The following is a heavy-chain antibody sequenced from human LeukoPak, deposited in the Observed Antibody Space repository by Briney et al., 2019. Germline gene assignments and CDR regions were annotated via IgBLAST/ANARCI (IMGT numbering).Heavy chain of an antibody. D-gene: IGHD1-1*01. V-gene: IGHV3-23*01. J-gene: IGHJ4*02. CDR3: AKDLSGTTSFGD. CDR2: ISDSGTRT. Sequence: GGSLRLSCAASGFTVNTYAMSWVRQAPGKGLEWVSAISDSGTRTYYADSVRGRFTISRDTSKNTLYLQMNSLRAEDTAIYYCAKDLSGTTSFGDWGQGTLVTVSS. CDR1: GFTVNTYA.